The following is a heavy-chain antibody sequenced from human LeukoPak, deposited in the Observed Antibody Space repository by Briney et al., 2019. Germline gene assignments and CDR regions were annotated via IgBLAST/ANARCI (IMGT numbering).Heavy chain of an antibody. Sequence: PGGSLRLSCAASGFTFSRYWMHWVHQAPGKGLVWVSRTNTDGSSTSYADSVKGRFTISRDNAKNTLYLQMNSLRAEDTAVYYCARSHYYDSSGYYYYYYGLDVWGQGTTVTVSS. CDR1: GFTFSRYW. V-gene: IGHV3-74*01. CDR3: ARSHYYDSSGYYYYYYGLDV. D-gene: IGHD3-22*01. CDR2: TNTDGSST. J-gene: IGHJ6*02.